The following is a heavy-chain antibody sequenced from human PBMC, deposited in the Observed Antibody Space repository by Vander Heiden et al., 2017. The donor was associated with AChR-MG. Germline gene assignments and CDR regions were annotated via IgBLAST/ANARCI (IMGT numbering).Heavy chain of an antibody. V-gene: IGHV3-23*01. CDR1: GFNNFDHFA. J-gene: IGHJ6*02. Sequence: EVQLFASGGGLVQPGESLRLFCAASGFNNFDHFALKRVRQAPWRGLEWVSLISSSGAATYYAGAVKGRFTISRDNSKNTLSLHMNSLRADDTAVYYCAKTFFYGSGTLDFPLFGLDVWGQGTTVTVSS. CDR3: AKTFFYGSGTLDFPLFGLDV. CDR2: ISSSGAAT. D-gene: IGHD3-10*01.